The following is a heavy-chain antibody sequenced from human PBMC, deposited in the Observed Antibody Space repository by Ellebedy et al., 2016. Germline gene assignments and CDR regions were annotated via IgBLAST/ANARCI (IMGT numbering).Heavy chain of an antibody. CDR3: AHTSYGPPYYYYGMDV. CDR1: GFSLSTSGVG. Sequence: SGPTLVXPTQTLTLICTFSGFSLSTSGVGVGWIRQPPGKALEWLALIYWDDDKRYSPSLKSRLTITKDTSKNQVVLTMTNMDPVDTATYYCAHTSYGPPYYYYGMDVWGQGTTVTVSS. V-gene: IGHV2-5*02. D-gene: IGHD5-18*01. J-gene: IGHJ6*02. CDR2: IYWDDDK.